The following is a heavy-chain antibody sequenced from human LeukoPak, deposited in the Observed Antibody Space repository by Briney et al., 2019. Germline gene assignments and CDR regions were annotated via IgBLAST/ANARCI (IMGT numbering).Heavy chain of an antibody. J-gene: IGHJ5*02. Sequence: PGGSLRLSCAASGFTFDDYAMHWVRQAPGKGLEWVSGISWNSGTIGYADSVKGRFTISRDNAKNSLYLQMNSLRAEDTAVYYCARAGSGRSPDWFDPWGQGTLVTVSS. D-gene: IGHD1-26*01. V-gene: IGHV3-9*01. CDR1: GFTFDDYA. CDR2: ISWNSGTI. CDR3: ARAGSGRSPDWFDP.